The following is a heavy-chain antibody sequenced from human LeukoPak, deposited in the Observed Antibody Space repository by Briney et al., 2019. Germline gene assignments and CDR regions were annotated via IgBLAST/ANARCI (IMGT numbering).Heavy chain of an antibody. CDR1: GSSISSGYY. CDR2: IYHSGRT. Sequence: SETLSLTCAVSGSSISSGYYWGWIRQPPGKGLEWIGDIYHSGRTYYNPSLKSRVAISIDTSKNQFSLRLRSMTAADTAVFYCARRRYYDSTGYFEWGRGTLVTVSS. V-gene: IGHV4-38-2*01. CDR3: ARRRYYDSTGYFE. J-gene: IGHJ1*01. D-gene: IGHD3-22*01.